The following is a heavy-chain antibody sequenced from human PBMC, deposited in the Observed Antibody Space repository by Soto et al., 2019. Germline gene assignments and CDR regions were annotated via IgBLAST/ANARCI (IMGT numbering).Heavy chain of an antibody. CDR1: GGSIRDYF. Sequence: QLQLQESGPGLVKPSETLSLTCSVSGGSIRDYFWTWIRQPPGKGLEWIGYISSTGTINYNSSLKSRVTISLETSRNLFSLKLSSVTPADTAVYFCARDRKLVIPGNYYYYGMDVWGQGTTVTVSS. CDR3: ARDRKLVIPGNYYYYGMDV. V-gene: IGHV4-59*01. D-gene: IGHD3-10*01. J-gene: IGHJ6*02. CDR2: ISSTGTI.